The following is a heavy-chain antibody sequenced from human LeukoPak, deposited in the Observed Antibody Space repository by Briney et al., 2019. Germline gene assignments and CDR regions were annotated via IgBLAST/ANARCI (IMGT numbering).Heavy chain of an antibody. CDR3: ARSSSSWYGGLH. V-gene: IGHV1-8*01. CDR2: MDPSSGNT. CDR1: GYTFTSYD. D-gene: IGHD6-13*01. J-gene: IGHJ4*02. Sequence: GASVKVSCKASGYTFTSYDINWVRQATGQGLEWMGWMDPSSGNTGSAQKFQGRVTMTRDTSITTAYMELTNLRSEDAAVYYCARSSSSWYGGLHWGQGTLVTVSS.